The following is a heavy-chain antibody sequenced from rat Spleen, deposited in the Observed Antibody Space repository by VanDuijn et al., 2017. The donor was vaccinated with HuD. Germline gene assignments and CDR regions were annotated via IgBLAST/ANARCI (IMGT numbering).Heavy chain of an antibody. CDR1: GFTFSNYD. CDR2: ISYYDFTP. D-gene: IGHD4-1*01. Sequence: EVQLVESGGGLVQPGRSLKLSCAASGFTFSNYDMAWVRQTPKKGLEWVTSISYYDFTPFYRDSVKGRFTISRDNSRDTLDLQMDSLRSEDTATYYCVRLYNANGYWYFDLWGPGTMVTVSS. V-gene: IGHV5S23*01. J-gene: IGHJ1*01. CDR3: VRLYNANGYWYFDL.